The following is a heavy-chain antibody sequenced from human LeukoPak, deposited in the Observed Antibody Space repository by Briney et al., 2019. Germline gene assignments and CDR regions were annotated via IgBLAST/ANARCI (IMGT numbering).Heavy chain of an antibody. D-gene: IGHD1-26*01. V-gene: IGHV4-34*01. CDR2: INHSGST. Sequence: PSETLSLTCAVYGGSSSGYYWSWIRQPPGKGLEWIGEINHSGSTNYNPSLKSRVTISVDTSKNQFSLKLSSVTAADTAVYYCARFGGSYYSRAFDIWGQGTMVTVSS. CDR1: GGSSSGYY. CDR3: ARFGGSYYSRAFDI. J-gene: IGHJ3*02.